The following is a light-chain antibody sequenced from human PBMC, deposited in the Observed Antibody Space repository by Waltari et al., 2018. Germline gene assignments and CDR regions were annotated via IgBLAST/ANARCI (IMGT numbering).Light chain of an antibody. CDR3: QQANSFPRN. CDR2: GTS. V-gene: IGKV1-12*01. CDR1: QGIGSW. Sequence: DIQMTQSPSSVSASVGDRVTITCRASQGIGSWLVWYQQKPGEAPKLLIYGTSTLKSGVPSRFSGSGSGTDLTLTISSLQPEDCATYYCQQANSFPRNFGQGTRVDIK. J-gene: IGKJ5*01.